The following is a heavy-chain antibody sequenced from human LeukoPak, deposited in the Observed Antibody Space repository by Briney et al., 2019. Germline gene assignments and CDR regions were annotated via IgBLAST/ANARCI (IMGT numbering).Heavy chain of an antibody. CDR3: AGSSGYSSSWYFDY. D-gene: IGHD6-13*01. V-gene: IGHV1-2*02. J-gene: IGHJ4*02. Sequence: EASVKVSSKASGYTLTGYYMHWVRQAPGQGLEWMGWINPNSGGTNYAQKFQGRVTMTRDTSITTAYMELSRLRSDDTAVYYCAGSSGYSSSWYFDYWGQGTLVTVSS. CDR1: GYTLTGYY. CDR2: INPNSGGT.